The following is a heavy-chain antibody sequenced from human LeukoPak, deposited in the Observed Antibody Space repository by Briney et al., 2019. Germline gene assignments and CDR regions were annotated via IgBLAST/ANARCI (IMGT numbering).Heavy chain of an antibody. V-gene: IGHV3-21*01. D-gene: IGHD3-3*01. CDR2: ISSSSSYI. Sequence: GGSLRLSCAASGFTFSSYSMNWVRQAPRKGLEWVSSISSSSSYIYYADSVKGRFTISRDNAKNSLYLQMNSLRAEDTAVYYCARVQYYDFWSGYSYFDYWGQGTLVTVSS. CDR3: ARVQYYDFWSGYSYFDY. CDR1: GFTFSSYS. J-gene: IGHJ4*02.